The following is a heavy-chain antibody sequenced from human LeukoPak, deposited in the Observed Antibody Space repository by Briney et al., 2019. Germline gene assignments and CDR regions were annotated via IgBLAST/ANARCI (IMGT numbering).Heavy chain of an antibody. CDR3: GREYYDSGGSPSYYYYGMDV. CDR2: IWYDGSNK. CDR1: GFTFSSYG. Sequence: PGGSLRLSCAASGFTFSSYGMHWVRQAPGKGLEWVAVIWYDGSNKYYADSVKGRFTISRDNSKNTLYLQMNSLRAEDTAVYYCGREYYDSGGSPSYYYYGMDVWGQGTTVTVSS. D-gene: IGHD3-22*01. J-gene: IGHJ6*02. V-gene: IGHV3-33*01.